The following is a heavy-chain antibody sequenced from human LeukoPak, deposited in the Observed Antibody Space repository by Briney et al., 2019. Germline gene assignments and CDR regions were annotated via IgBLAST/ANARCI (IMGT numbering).Heavy chain of an antibody. CDR3: ARNGYSSGWYEYYFDY. CDR2: INPNSGGT. V-gene: IGHV1-2*02. J-gene: IGHJ4*02. Sequence: ASVKVSCKASGYTFTGYYMHWVRQAPGQGLVWMGWINPNSGGTNYAQKFQGRVTMTRDTSISTAYMELSRLRSDDTAVYYCARNGYSSGWYEYYFDYWGQGTLVTVSS. CDR1: GYTFTGYY. D-gene: IGHD6-19*01.